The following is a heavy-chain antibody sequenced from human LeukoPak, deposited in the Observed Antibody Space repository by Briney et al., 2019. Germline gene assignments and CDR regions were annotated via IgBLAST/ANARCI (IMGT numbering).Heavy chain of an antibody. J-gene: IGHJ5*02. CDR2: IIPIFGTA. V-gene: IGHV1-69*13. CDR1: GYTFTGYY. D-gene: IGHD3-3*01. CDR3: ARGITIFGVVSRFDP. Sequence: SVKVSCKASGYTFTGYYMHWVRQAPGQGLEWMGGIIPIFGTANYAQKFQGRVTITADESTSTAYMELSSLRSEDTAVYYCARGITIFGVVSRFDPWGQGTLVTVSS.